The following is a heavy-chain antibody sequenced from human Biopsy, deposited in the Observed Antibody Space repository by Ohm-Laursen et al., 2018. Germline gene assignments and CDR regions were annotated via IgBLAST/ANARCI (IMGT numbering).Heavy chain of an antibody. V-gene: IGHV1-69*06. CDR2: IIPTFDTP. J-gene: IGHJ5*02. CDR1: GGTFNSYV. Sequence: SVKVSCKTSGGTFNSYVITWVRQAPGQGLEWMGRIIPTFDTPTYAPDFQGRVTFTADKSTGTATLDLRSLTSEDTAVYYCAGGAAKGYPYDHWGQGTLVTVSS. D-gene: IGHD6-13*01. CDR3: AGGAAKGYPYDH.